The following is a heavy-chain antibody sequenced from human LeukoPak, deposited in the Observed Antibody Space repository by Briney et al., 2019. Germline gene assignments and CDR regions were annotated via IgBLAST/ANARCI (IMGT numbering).Heavy chain of an antibody. J-gene: IGHJ4*02. D-gene: IGHD1-26*01. CDR2: ISSSSSYI. Sequence: GGSLRLSCAASGFTFSSYSMNWVRQAPGKGLEWVSSISSSSSYIYYADSMKGRFTISRDNAKNSLYLQMNSLRAEDTAVYYCARAETSIVGATTSFDYWGQGTLVTVSS. CDR3: ARAETSIVGATTSFDY. CDR1: GFTFSSYS. V-gene: IGHV3-21*01.